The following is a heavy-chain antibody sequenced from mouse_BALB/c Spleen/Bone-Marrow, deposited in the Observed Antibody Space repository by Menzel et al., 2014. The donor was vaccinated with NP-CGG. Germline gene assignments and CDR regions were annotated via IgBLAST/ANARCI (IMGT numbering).Heavy chain of an antibody. Sequence: DVKLQESGAELVKPGASVKLSCTASGFNIKDTYMHWVKQRPEQGLEWIGRIDPANGNTKYDPKFQGKATITADTSSNTAYLQLSSLTSEDTAVYYCARYSRTTVTPYWGQGTLVTVSA. CDR1: GFNIKDTY. CDR2: IDPANGNT. J-gene: IGHJ3*01. V-gene: IGHV14-3*02. D-gene: IGHD1-2*01. CDR3: ARYSRTTVTPY.